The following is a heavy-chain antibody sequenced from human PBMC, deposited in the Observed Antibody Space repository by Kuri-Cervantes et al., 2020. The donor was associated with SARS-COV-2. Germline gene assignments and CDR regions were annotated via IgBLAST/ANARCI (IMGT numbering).Heavy chain of an antibody. V-gene: IGHV4-34*01. CDR2: INHSGST. Sequence: SETLSLTCAVYRGSLSGYYWSWIRQPPGKGLEWIGEINHSGSTNYNPSLKSRVTISVDTSKNQFSLKLSSVTAADTAVYYCSRAIYCSSTSCSYYFDYYGQGTLVTVSS. CDR3: SRAIYCSSTSCSYYFDY. CDR1: RGSLSGYY. J-gene: IGHJ4*02. D-gene: IGHD2-2*01.